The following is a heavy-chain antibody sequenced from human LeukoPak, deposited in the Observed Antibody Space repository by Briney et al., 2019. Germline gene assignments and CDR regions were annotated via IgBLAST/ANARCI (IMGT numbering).Heavy chain of an antibody. CDR1: GYTFTSYD. CDR2: MNPNSGNT. J-gene: IGHJ5*02. D-gene: IGHD3-9*01. Sequence: ASVKVSCKASGYTFTSYDINWVRQATGQGLEWMGWMNPNSGNTGYAQKFQGRVTMTRNTSISTAYMELSSLRSEDTAVYYCARGGLRYYDILDWANPRNNWFDPWGQGTLVTVSS. CDR3: ARGGLRYYDILDWANPRNNWFDP. V-gene: IGHV1-8*01.